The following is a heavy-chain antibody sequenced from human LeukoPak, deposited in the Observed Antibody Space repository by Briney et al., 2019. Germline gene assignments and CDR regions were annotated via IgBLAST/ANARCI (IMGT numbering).Heavy chain of an antibody. D-gene: IGHD3-22*01. CDR3: ARGRRYDSSGPYYFDY. CDR2: IYYSGST. CDR1: GGSISSGGYY. J-gene: IGHJ4*02. Sequence: SETLSLTCTVSGGSISSGGYYWSWIRQHPGKGLEWIGYIYYSGSTYYNPSLKSRVTISVDTSQNQFSLKLSSVTTADTAVYYCARGRRYDSSGPYYFDYWAQGTLVTVSS. V-gene: IGHV4-31*03.